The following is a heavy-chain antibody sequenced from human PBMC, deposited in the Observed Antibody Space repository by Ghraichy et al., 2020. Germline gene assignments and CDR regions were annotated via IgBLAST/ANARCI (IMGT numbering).Heavy chain of an antibody. Sequence: SETLSLTCAVYGGSFSGYYWSWIRQPPGKGLEWIGAINHSGSTNYNPSLKSRVTISVDTSKNQFSLKLSSVTAADTAVYYCARARAARNFDYWGQGTLVTVSS. CDR1: GGSFSGYY. J-gene: IGHJ4*02. CDR3: ARARAARNFDY. CDR2: INHSGST. D-gene: IGHD6-6*01. V-gene: IGHV4-34*01.